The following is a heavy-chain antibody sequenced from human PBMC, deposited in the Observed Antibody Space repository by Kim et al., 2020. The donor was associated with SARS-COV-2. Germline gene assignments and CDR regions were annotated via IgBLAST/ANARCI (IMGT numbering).Heavy chain of an antibody. J-gene: IGHJ4*02. CDR1: GFTFSRYD. CDR2: IGSAGDT. Sequence: GGSLRLSCAASGFTFSRYDMHWVRQARGKGLEWVASIGSAGDTYYRGSVKGRFTISREDAKNSFYLLMHSLTAGDTAVYYCARVGGEVAYDFDTSGYYYDFWGQGTLVTVSS. CDR3: ARVGGEVAYDFDTSGYYYDF. V-gene: IGHV3-13*01. D-gene: IGHD3-22*01.